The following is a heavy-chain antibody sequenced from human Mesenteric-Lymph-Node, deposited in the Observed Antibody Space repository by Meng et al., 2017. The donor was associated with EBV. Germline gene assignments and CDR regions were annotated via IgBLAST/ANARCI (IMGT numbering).Heavy chain of an antibody. CDR1: GFAFSTYG. CDR2: IWYDGSKK. Sequence: VEVGEVGGGVVQPGWSLGLSCAASGFAFSTYGMFWVRQAPGKGPEWVAVIWYDGSKKDHADSVKGRFTISRDNSKSTLYLQMNSLRAEDTAVYYCARGDNYGEGISWGQGTLVTVSS. D-gene: IGHD4-17*01. V-gene: IGHV3-33*01. CDR3: ARGDNYGEGIS. J-gene: IGHJ5*02.